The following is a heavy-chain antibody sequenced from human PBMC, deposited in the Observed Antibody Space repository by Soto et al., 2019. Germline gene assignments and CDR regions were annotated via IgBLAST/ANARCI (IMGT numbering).Heavy chain of an antibody. J-gene: IGHJ6*03. CDR2: IIPILGIA. Sequence: QVQLVQSGAEVKKPGSSVKVSCKASGGTFSSYTISWVRQAPGQGLEWMGRIIPILGIANYAQKFQGRVTITADKATSTAYMELSSLRSEDTDVYYCAREVMVRGVIYYYYYMDVWGKGTTVTVSS. D-gene: IGHD3-10*01. CDR1: GGTFSSYT. V-gene: IGHV1-69*08. CDR3: AREVMVRGVIYYYYYMDV.